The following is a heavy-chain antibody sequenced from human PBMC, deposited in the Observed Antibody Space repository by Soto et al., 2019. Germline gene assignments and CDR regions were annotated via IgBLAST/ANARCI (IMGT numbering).Heavy chain of an antibody. CDR3: AKNGQLPYYYGMDV. CDR2: ISGYNGNT. J-gene: IGHJ6*02. D-gene: IGHD1-26*01. V-gene: IGHV1-18*01. Sequence: QVKLLQSGAEVKKPGASVKVSCKASGYTFTKYGISWVRQAPGQGLEWMGWISGYNGNTNYAQKYQGRITMTIDTSTTTAYMELGSLTSDDTAVYYCAKNGQLPYYYGMDVWGQGTTVTVSS. CDR1: GYTFTKYG.